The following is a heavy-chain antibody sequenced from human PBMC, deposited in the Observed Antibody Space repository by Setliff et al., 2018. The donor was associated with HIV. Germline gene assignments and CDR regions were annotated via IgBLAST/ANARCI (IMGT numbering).Heavy chain of an antibody. Sequence: PSETLSLTCSVFGGSISSRSYYWGWIRQSPGQGLEWIGNILSGGNTYYNPSLKSRVSMSVDTSKNQFSLKLNSVTAADTAVYYCACRYYDLWSNYYTGIPYWGQGTLVTVSS. CDR1: GGSISSRSYY. J-gene: IGHJ4*02. D-gene: IGHD3-3*01. CDR3: ACRYYDLWSNYYTGIPY. V-gene: IGHV4-39*01. CDR2: ILSGGNT.